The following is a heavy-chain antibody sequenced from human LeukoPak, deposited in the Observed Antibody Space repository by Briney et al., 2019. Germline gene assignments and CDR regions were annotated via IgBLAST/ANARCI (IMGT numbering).Heavy chain of an antibody. V-gene: IGHV3-30-3*01. CDR2: ISYDGSNK. J-gene: IGHJ4*02. Sequence: PGRSLRLSCAASGFTFSSYAMHWVRQAPGKGLEWVAVISYDGSNKYYADSVKGRFTISRDNSKNTLYLQMNSLRAEDTAVYYYARMGAIPLDYWGQGTLVTVSS. D-gene: IGHD1-26*01. CDR1: GFTFSSYA. CDR3: ARMGAIPLDY.